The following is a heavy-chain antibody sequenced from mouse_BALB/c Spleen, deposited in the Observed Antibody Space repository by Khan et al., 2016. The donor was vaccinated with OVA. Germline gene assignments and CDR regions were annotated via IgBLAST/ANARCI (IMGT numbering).Heavy chain of an antibody. J-gene: IGHJ4*01. Sequence: QVQLKESGPGLVAPSQSLSITCTVSGFSLTDYAVSWIRQPPGKGLEWLGVIWGGGSKYYNSALKSRLSISKDNSKSQVFLKMNSLQTDDTAMYYCVKDPPYYAMDYWGQGTSVTVSS. V-gene: IGHV2-6-5*01. CDR1: GFSLTDYA. CDR2: IWGGGSK. CDR3: VKDPPYYAMDY.